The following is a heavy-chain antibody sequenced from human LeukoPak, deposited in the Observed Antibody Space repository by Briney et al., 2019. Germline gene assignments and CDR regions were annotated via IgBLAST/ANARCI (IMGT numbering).Heavy chain of an antibody. CDR1: GFTFSNYG. J-gene: IGHJ4*02. CDR2: IYDDGSKE. D-gene: IGHD3-3*01. Sequence: PGGSLRLSCAASGFTFSNYGMRWVRQAPGKGLEWVAVIYDDGSKEYFADSVKGRFTISRDNSKNTVVLQMNSLRGEDTAVYYCARDFKSGYVDSWGQGTLVTVSS. V-gene: IGHV3-33*01. CDR3: ARDFKSGYVDS.